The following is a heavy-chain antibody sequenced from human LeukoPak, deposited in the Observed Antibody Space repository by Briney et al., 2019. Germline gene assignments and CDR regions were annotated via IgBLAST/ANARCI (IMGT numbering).Heavy chain of an antibody. CDR1: GGTFSSYA. D-gene: IGHD5-18*01. V-gene: IGHV1-69*13. Sequence: SVKDSCKASGGTFSSYAISLVRQAPGQGLEWMGGIIPIFGTANYAQKFQGRVTITADESTSTAYMELSSLRSEDTAVYYCASADETRGYLAAFDIWGQGTMVTVSS. J-gene: IGHJ3*02. CDR2: IIPIFGTA. CDR3: ASADETRGYLAAFDI.